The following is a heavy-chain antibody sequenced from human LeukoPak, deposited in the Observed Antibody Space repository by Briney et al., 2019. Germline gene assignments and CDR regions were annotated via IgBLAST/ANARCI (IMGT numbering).Heavy chain of an antibody. V-gene: IGHV1-69*01. CDR1: GGTFSSFA. CDR2: IIPIFGTA. Sequence: GSSVKVSCKASGGTFSSFAISWMRQAPGQGLEWMGGIIPIFGTANYAQKFQGRVTITADESTSTAYMELSSLRSEDTAVYYCARESKYYDILTGLYYFDYWGQGTLVTVSS. CDR3: ARESKYYDILTGLYYFDY. J-gene: IGHJ4*02. D-gene: IGHD3-9*01.